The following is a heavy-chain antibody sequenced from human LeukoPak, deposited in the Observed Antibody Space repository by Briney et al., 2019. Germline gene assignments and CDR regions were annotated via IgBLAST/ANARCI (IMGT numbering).Heavy chain of an antibody. Sequence: GGSLRLSCAASGFTFSNAWMSWARQAPGKGLEWVGRIKSKTDGGTTDYAAPVKGRFTISRDDSKNTLYLQMNSLKTEDTALYYCTTSGRGWDYFDYWGQETLVTVSS. J-gene: IGHJ4*02. CDR2: IKSKTDGGTT. CDR3: TTSGRGWDYFDY. D-gene: IGHD6-19*01. CDR1: GFTFSNAW. V-gene: IGHV3-15*01.